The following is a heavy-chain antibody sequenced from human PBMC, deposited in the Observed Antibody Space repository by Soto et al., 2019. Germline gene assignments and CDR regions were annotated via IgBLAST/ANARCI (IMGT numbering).Heavy chain of an antibody. V-gene: IGHV6-1*01. CDR1: GDSVSSNSAA. CDR3: ARGLNIVVVVAATYYYYYMDV. CDR2: TYYRSKWYN. D-gene: IGHD2-15*01. J-gene: IGHJ6*03. Sequence: SQNLSLTCAISGDSVSSNSAAWNWIRQSPSRGLEWLGRTYYRSKWYNDYAVSVKSRITINPDTSKNQFSLQLNSVTPEDTAVYYCARGLNIVVVVAATYYYYYMDVWGKGTTVTVSS.